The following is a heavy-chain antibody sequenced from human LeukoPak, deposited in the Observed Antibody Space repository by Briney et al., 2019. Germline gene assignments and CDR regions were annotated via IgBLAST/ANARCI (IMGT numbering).Heavy chain of an antibody. CDR2: IYPGDSDT. CDR1: GYSFTSYW. CDR3: ARQYGSGSYRGWFDP. Sequence: GESLKISCKGSGYSFTSYWIGWVRQMPGKGLEWMGIIYPGDSDTRYSPSFQGQVTISADKSISTAYLQWSSLKASDAAMYYCARQYGSGSYRGWFDPWGQGTLVTVSS. V-gene: IGHV5-51*01. D-gene: IGHD3-10*01. J-gene: IGHJ5*02.